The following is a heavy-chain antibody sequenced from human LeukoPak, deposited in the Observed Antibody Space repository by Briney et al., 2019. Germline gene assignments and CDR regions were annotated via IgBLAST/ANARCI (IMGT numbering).Heavy chain of an antibody. CDR1: GYTFTSYA. D-gene: IGHD6-13*01. CDR3: ARSANRHSSSWYSDY. J-gene: IGHJ4*02. Sequence: ASVKVPCKASGYTFTSYAMHWVRQAPGQRLEWMGWINAGNGNTKYSQKFQGRVTITRDTSASTAYMELSSLRSEDTAVYYCARSANRHSSSWYSDYWGQGTLVTVSS. CDR2: INAGNGNT. V-gene: IGHV1-3*01.